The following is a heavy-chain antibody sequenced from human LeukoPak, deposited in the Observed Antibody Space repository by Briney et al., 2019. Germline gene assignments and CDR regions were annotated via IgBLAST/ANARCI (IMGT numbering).Heavy chain of an antibody. D-gene: IGHD3-10*01. CDR2: FDPEDGET. Sequence: ASVKVSCKVSGYTLTELSMHWVRQAPGKGLEWMGGFDPEDGETIYAQKFQGRVTMTEDTSTDTAYMELSSLRSEDTAVYYCATDRRDYGSGTRNWFDPWGQGTLVTVSS. J-gene: IGHJ5*02. CDR1: GYTLTELS. CDR3: ATDRRDYGSGTRNWFDP. V-gene: IGHV1-24*01.